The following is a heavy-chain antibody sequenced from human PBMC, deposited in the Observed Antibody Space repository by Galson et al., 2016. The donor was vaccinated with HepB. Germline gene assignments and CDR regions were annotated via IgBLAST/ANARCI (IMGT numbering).Heavy chain of an antibody. CDR3: ARTHYDCSNNNCYLPDYYYYGMDV. CDR1: GGTFGSYA. CDR2: IIPIFGTT. J-gene: IGHJ6*02. D-gene: IGHD2-2*01. V-gene: IGHV1-69*06. Sequence: SVKVSCKASGGTFGSYAISWVRQAPGQGLEWMGGIIPIFGTTNYAQKFQGRVTITADKSTSTAYMELTSLRSEDTAVYYCARTHYDCSNNNCYLPDYYYYGMDVWGQGTTVTVSS.